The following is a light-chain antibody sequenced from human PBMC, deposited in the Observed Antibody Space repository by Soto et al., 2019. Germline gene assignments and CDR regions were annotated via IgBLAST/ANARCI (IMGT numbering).Light chain of an antibody. CDR3: QQHNQWPIT. CDR1: QSAGNF. CDR2: YIS. V-gene: IGKV3-11*01. J-gene: IGKJ1*01. Sequence: EVLLTQSTATLSLSPWEVASLSCRASQSAGNFLAWYQQKPGQAPRLLIYYISTRATGIPARFSGSGSGTEFTLTINSLQSEDSAVYYCQQHNQWPITFGQGTKVDIK.